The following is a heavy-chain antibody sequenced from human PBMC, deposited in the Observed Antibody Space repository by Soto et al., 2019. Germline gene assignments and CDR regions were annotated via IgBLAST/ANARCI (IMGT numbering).Heavy chain of an antibody. D-gene: IGHD1-1*01. V-gene: IGHV4-4*02. J-gene: IGHJ5*02. CDR3: ATRDATPLDPIS. Sequence: SETLSLTCVASGVSVNNANWWTWVRQPPEKGLEWVGEIHSSGGSNYNSSLNGRVTMSFDKSKNHFILNLNSVTAADTAVYFCATRDATPLDPISWGQGIPVTVSS. CDR1: GVSVNNANW. CDR2: IHSSGGS.